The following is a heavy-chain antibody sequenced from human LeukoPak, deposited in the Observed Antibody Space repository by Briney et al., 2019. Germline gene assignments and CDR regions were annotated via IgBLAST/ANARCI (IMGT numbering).Heavy chain of an antibody. J-gene: IGHJ4*02. Sequence: GGSLRLYCAASGFTFSSYSMNWVRQAPGKGLEWVSCISSSSSYIYYADSVKGRFTISRDNAKNSLYLQMNSLRAEDTAVYYCARDRPSSGWYGELDYWGQGTLVTVSS. CDR2: ISSSSSYI. CDR3: ARDRPSSGWYGELDY. CDR1: GFTFSSYS. V-gene: IGHV3-21*01. D-gene: IGHD6-19*01.